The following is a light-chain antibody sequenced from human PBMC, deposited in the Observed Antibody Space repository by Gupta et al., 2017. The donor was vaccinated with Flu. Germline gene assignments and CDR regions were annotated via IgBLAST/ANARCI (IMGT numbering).Light chain of an antibody. CDR2: TTA. CDR1: TGAVPIGFS. CDR3: RLMSGGAWV. Sequence: TGTLTCASSTGAVPIGFSPNLFQQKPVQPPRSLIFTTAHRHSWTPARFSGSLLGGKAALTLSGAQTEDEEDYYFRLMSGGAWVFGGGTNLTVL. V-gene: IGLV7-43*01. J-gene: IGLJ3*02.